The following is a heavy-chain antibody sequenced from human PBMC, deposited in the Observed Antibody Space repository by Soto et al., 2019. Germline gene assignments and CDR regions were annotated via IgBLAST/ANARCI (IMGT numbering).Heavy chain of an antibody. CDR1: GGTFSSYT. J-gene: IGHJ6*02. V-gene: IGHV1-69*02. D-gene: IGHD3-10*01. CDR3: ALWFGELPVFVALGASPKMDV. Sequence: QVQLVQSGAEVKKPGSSVKVSCKASGGTFSSYTISWVRQAPGQGLEWMGRIIPILGIANYEQKFQGRVTITTEQSTCTAYMELSSLRSEDTAVYYCALWFGELPVFVALGASPKMDVWGQGTTVTVSS. CDR2: IIPILGIA.